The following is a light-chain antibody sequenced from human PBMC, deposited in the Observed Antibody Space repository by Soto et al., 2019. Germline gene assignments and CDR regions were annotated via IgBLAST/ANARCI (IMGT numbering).Light chain of an antibody. V-gene: IGLV8-61*01. J-gene: IGLJ3*02. CDR2: NTD. CDR3: ALYMGGGVWV. Sequence: QAVVTQEPSFSVSLGRTVTLTCALTSGSVSITYYPSWYQQTPGQAPRTLIYNTDKRSSGVPDRFSGSIVGNKAALTITGAQADDACDYYCALYMGGGVWVIGGGTKLTVL. CDR1: SGSVSITYY.